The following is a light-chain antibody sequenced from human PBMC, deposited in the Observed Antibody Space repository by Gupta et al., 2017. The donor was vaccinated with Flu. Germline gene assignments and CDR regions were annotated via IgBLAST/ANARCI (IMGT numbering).Light chain of an antibody. CDR2: EGS. Sequence: SALPQPASVSGSPGQSPTIPFTGTSSDVGSYNLVSWYQQHPGKAPKLMIYEGSKRPAGVSNRFSGSKSGNTASLTISGLQAEDEADYYCCSYAGSSNWVFGGGTKLTVL. CDR3: CSYAGSSNWV. V-gene: IGLV2-23*01. CDR1: SSDVGSYNL. J-gene: IGLJ3*02.